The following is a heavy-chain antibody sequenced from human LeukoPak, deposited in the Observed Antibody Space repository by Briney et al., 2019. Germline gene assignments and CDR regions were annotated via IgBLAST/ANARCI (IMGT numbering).Heavy chain of an antibody. CDR1: GFTFSSYE. J-gene: IGHJ6*02. CDR3: ARGDDYGDYEPGQREYGMDV. V-gene: IGHV3-48*03. CDR2: ISSSGSTI. Sequence: PGGSLRLSCAASGFTFSSYEVNWVPQAPGKGLEWVSYISSSGSTIYYADSVKGRFTISRDNAKNSLYLQMNSLRAEDTAVYYCARGDDYGDYEPGQREYGMDVWGQGTTVTVSS. D-gene: IGHD4-17*01.